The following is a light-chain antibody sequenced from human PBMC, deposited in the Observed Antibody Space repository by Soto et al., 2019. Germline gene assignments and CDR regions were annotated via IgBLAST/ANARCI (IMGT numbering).Light chain of an antibody. V-gene: IGKV3-11*01. CDR3: QHRKTWPLT. J-gene: IGKJ4*01. Sequence: EIVLTQSPATLSLSPGERATLSCRASQSVGTNLAWYQQKPGQAPRFLIYDASNRATGIPARFSGGGSGTDFTLTISSLEPEDFAVYYCQHRKTWPLTFGGGTKVDIK. CDR1: QSVGTN. CDR2: DAS.